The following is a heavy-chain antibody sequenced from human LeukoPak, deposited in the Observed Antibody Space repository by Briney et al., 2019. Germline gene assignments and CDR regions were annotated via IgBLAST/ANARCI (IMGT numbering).Heavy chain of an antibody. D-gene: IGHD3-9*01. J-gene: IGHJ6*03. CDR3: ASRGYDILTGYSNYYYYMDV. Sequence: GGSLRLSCAASGFTFSSYSMNWVRQAPGKGLEWVSSISSSSSYIYYAESVKGRFTISRDNVKNSLYLQMNSLRAEDTAVYYCASRGYDILTGYSNYYYYMDVWGKGTTVTISS. CDR1: GFTFSSYS. CDR2: ISSSSSYI. V-gene: IGHV3-21*01.